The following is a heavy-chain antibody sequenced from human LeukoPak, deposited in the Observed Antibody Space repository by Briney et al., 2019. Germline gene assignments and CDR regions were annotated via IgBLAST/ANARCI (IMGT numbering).Heavy chain of an antibody. CDR3: TRGGDIVATEGFDY. Sequence: GGSLRLSCAASGFTFSSYAMSWVRQAPGKGLEWVSGLSGSGATTYYADSVKGRFTISRDNSRTTLFLQMNSLRAEDTAVYYCTRGGDIVATEGFDYWGQGTLVTVSS. CDR2: LSGSGATT. CDR1: GFTFSSYA. D-gene: IGHD5-12*01. J-gene: IGHJ4*02. V-gene: IGHV3-23*01.